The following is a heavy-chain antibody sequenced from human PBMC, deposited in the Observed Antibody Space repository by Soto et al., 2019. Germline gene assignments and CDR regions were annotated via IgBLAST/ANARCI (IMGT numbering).Heavy chain of an antibody. J-gene: IGHJ5*02. D-gene: IGHD6-13*01. Sequence: QVQLVQSGAEVKKPGASVKVSCKASGYTFTSYALHWVRQAPGQRLEWMGWINAGNGNTKYSQKFQDRLTITRDTSASTAYMDLTSLKSEDTAVYYCARLTSSWYTRNWFDPWGQGTLVTVSS. CDR3: ARLTSSWYTRNWFDP. V-gene: IGHV1-3*01. CDR1: GYTFTSYA. CDR2: INAGNGNT.